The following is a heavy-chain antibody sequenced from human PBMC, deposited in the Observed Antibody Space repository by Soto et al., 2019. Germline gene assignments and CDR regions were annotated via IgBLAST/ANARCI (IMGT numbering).Heavy chain of an antibody. V-gene: IGHV3-9*01. D-gene: IGHD5-12*01. Sequence: EVQLVESGGGLVQPGRSLRLSCAASGFTFDDYAMHWVRQAPGKGLEWVSGISWNSGSIGYADSVKGRFTISRDNAKNSLYLQMNSLRAEDTALYYCALYDGNEYFQHWGQGTLVTVSS. J-gene: IGHJ1*01. CDR1: GFTFDDYA. CDR2: ISWNSGSI. CDR3: ALYDGNEYFQH.